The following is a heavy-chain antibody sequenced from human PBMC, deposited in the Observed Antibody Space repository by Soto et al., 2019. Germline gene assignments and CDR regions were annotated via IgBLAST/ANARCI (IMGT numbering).Heavy chain of an antibody. J-gene: IGHJ6*04. CDR2: IYYSGST. CDR3: ARVYGEAPGYYEGMDG. D-gene: IGHD3-22*01. Sequence: SETLRLSYSGSGGTMRYCCRGGFRLPPGKGLEWIGSIYYSGSTYYNPSLKSRVTISVDTSKNQFSLKLSSVTAADTAVYYCARVYGEAPGYYEGMDGWFKGTTVT. V-gene: IGHV4-59*08. CDR1: GGTMRYCC.